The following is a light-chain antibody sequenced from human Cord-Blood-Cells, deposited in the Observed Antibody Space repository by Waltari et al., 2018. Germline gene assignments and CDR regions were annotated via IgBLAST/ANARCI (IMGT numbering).Light chain of an antibody. J-gene: IGLJ3*02. V-gene: IGLV2-14*01. CDR2: DVR. CDR1: SSDVGGYNY. Sequence: QSALTQPASVSGSPGQSITISCTGTSSDVGGYNYVSWYQQHPAKAPKLMIYDVRKRPSGVSNRFSGSKSGNTASLTISGLQAEDEADYYCSSYTSSSTWVFGGGTKLTVL. CDR3: SSYTSSSTWV.